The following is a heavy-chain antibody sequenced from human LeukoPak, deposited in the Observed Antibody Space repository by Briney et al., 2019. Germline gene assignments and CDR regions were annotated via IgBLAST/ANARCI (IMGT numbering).Heavy chain of an antibody. Sequence: SQTLSLTCAISGDSVSSNSAAWNWIRQSPSRGLEWLGRTYYRSKWYNDYAVSVKSRITINPDTSKNQFSLQLSSVTAADTAVYYCARGPTSRGVAFDYWGQGTLVTVSS. CDR3: ARGPTSRGVAFDY. CDR1: GDSVSSNSAA. J-gene: IGHJ4*02. V-gene: IGHV6-1*01. CDR2: TYYRSKWYN. D-gene: IGHD2-15*01.